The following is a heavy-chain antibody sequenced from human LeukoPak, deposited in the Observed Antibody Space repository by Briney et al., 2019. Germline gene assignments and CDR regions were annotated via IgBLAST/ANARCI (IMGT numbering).Heavy chain of an antibody. CDR1: GSNSSNYW. V-gene: IGHV3-74*01. Sequence: PGGSLRLSCAASGSNSSNYWMHWVRQGPGKGLVWVSRIDSDGSSTNYADSVKGRFTISRDSAKNTLYLQMNSLRAEDTAVYYCARGGGSYGWFDPRGQGTLVTVSS. D-gene: IGHD3-16*01. CDR2: IDSDGSST. CDR3: ARGGGSYGWFDP. J-gene: IGHJ5*02.